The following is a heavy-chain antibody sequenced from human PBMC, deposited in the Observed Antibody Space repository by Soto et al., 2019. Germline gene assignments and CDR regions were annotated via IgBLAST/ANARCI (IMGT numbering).Heavy chain of an antibody. CDR3: ARGEYSYGQYFFDY. J-gene: IGHJ4*02. V-gene: IGHV1-2*02. CDR2: ISPNSGGT. Sequence: QVQLVQSGAEVKKPGASVKVSCKASGYTFIGYYMHWVRQAPGQGLEWMGWISPNSGGTNYAQKFQGRVILTRDESISTAYMELSRLRSDDTAVYYCARGEYSYGQYFFDYWGQGTLVTVSS. CDR1: GYTFIGYY. D-gene: IGHD5-18*01.